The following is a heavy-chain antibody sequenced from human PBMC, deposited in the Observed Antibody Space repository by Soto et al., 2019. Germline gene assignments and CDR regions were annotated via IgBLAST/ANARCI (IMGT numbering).Heavy chain of an antibody. Sequence: SETLSLTCTVSGGSISSYFWSWIRQPPGKGLEWIGYIYYSGSTNYNPSLKSRVTISVDTSKNQFSLKLSSVTAADTAVYYCARGVRYLAYWGQGTLVTVSS. CDR2: IYYSGST. J-gene: IGHJ4*02. D-gene: IGHD3-10*01. V-gene: IGHV4-59*01. CDR3: ARGVRYLAY. CDR1: GGSISSYF.